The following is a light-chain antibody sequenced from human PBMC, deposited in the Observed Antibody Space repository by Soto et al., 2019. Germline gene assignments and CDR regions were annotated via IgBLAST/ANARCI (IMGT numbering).Light chain of an antibody. V-gene: IGKV3-20*01. CDR1: QSVSSSY. CDR3: QQYGNSWT. J-gene: IGKJ1*01. CDR2: GAS. Sequence: EIVLTQSPGTLSLSPGERATLSCRASQSVSSSYLAWYQQKPGQAPSLLIYGASNRATGIPDRFSGSGSGTDFTLTISIREAEDCAVYYCQQYGNSWTFGQGTKVEIK.